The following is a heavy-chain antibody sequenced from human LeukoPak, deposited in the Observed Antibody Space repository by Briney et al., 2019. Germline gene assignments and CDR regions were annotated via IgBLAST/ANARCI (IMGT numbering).Heavy chain of an antibody. CDR2: IYYSGST. CDR1: GGSISSYY. D-gene: IGHD1-26*01. V-gene: IGHV4-59*12. CDR3: ARVLLVGATTVDY. J-gene: IGHJ4*02. Sequence: PSETLSLTCTVSGGSISSYYWSWIRQPPGKGLEWIGYIYYSGSTYYNPSLKSRVTISVDTPKNQFSLKLSSVTAADTAVYYCARVLLVGATTVDYWGQGTLVTVSS.